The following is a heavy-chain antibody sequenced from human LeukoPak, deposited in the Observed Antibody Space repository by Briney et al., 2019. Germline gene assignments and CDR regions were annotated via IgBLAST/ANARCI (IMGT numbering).Heavy chain of an antibody. CDR2: ISGSGGST. D-gene: IGHD3-22*01. J-gene: IGHJ3*02. CDR1: GFTFSSYA. V-gene: IGHV3-23*01. CDR3: AKSRSSGLDASDI. Sequence: GGSLRLSCAASGFTFSSYAMSWVRQAPGKGLEGVSAISGSGGSTYYADSVKGRVTISRDNSKNTLYLQMNSLRAEDTAVYYCAKSRSSGLDASDIWGQGTMVTVSS.